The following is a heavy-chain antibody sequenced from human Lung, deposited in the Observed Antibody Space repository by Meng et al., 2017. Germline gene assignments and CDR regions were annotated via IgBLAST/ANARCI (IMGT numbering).Heavy chain of an antibody. Sequence: GESLKISCGASGFSLNNAWMTWVRQAPGKGLEWVGRIKTETDGGTTDYAAPVKGRFTISRDDSNNTVNLQMNSLKTEDTAVYYCLMRSRPYSDSSRTYFDYWGQGTMVTVSS. CDR2: IKTETDGGTT. CDR3: LMRSRPYSDSSRTYFDY. J-gene: IGHJ4*02. CDR1: GFSLNNAW. D-gene: IGHD2-15*01. V-gene: IGHV3-15*05.